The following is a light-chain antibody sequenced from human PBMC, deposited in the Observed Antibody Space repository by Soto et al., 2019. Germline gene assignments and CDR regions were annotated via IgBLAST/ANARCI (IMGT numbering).Light chain of an antibody. Sequence: LTQSPSSLSASVGDRVTITCRASQGISSYLAWYQQKPGQAPRLLIYDASNRATGIPARFSGSGSGTDFILTISSLEPEDSGVYYCQQRNDWVTFGGGTKVEIK. CDR2: DAS. J-gene: IGKJ4*01. V-gene: IGKV3D-11*01. CDR1: QGISSY. CDR3: QQRNDWVT.